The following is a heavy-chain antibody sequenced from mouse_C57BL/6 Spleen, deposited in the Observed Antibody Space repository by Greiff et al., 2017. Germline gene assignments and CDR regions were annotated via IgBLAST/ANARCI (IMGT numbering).Heavy chain of an antibody. CDR3: ARSGAQATPYYFEC. D-gene: IGHD3-2*02. Sequence: VQLMQSGAELAKPGASVKLSCKASGFTFTSYWMYWVKQRPGQGLEWIGYINPGSGYTKYNQKFKDKATLTADKASSTAYMQLSSLTYEDTAVYYCARSGAQATPYYFECWGTGTTLTVSS. CDR1: GFTFTSYW. V-gene: IGHV1-7*01. CDR2: INPGSGYT. J-gene: IGHJ2*01.